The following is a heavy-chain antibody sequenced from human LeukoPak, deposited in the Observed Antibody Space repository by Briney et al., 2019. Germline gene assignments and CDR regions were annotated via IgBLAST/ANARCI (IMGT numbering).Heavy chain of an antibody. CDR3: ARESWNDLDQDGFDM. Sequence: SESPSLSCAVSGGATRGYSTRSIPQPPRGGLEWIAVIYNGGKTNYNPAVKSRVTISRDTSKNQFFLRLSSASAADTAIYYCARESWNDLDQDGFDMWGQGIMVTVSS. J-gene: IGHJ3*02. V-gene: IGHV4-59*01. D-gene: IGHD1-1*01. CDR2: IYNGGKT. CDR1: GGATRGYS.